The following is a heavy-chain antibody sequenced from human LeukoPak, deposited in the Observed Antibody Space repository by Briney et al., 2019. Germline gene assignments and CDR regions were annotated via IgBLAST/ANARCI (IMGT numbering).Heavy chain of an antibody. J-gene: IGHJ4*02. Sequence: GGSLRLSCAASGFTFSSYSMNWVRQAQGKGLEWVSYISSSSSTIYYADSVKGRFTISRDNAKNSLYLQMNSLRAEDTAVYYCARDWDCSSTRCPGDYWGQGTLVTVSS. V-gene: IGHV3-48*01. D-gene: IGHD2-2*01. CDR2: ISSSSSTI. CDR1: GFTFSSYS. CDR3: ARDWDCSSTRCPGDY.